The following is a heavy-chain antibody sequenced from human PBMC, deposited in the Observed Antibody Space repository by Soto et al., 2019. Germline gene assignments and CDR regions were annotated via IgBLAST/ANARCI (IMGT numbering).Heavy chain of an antibody. CDR2: INPSGGST. V-gene: IGHV1-46*01. J-gene: IGHJ3*02. CDR3: AREKELNYYDSSGSPDAFDI. D-gene: IGHD3-22*01. Sequence: GASVKVSCKASGYTFTSYYMHWVRQAPGQGLEWMGIINPSGGSTSYAQKFQGRVTMTRDTSTSTVYMELSSLRSEDTAVYYCAREKELNYYDSSGSPDAFDIWGQGTMVT. CDR1: GYTFTSYY.